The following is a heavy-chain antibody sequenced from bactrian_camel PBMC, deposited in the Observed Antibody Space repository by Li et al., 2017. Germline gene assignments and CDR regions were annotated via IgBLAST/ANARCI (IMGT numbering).Heavy chain of an antibody. D-gene: IGHD4*01. CDR2: IDIDGAI. Sequence: HVQLVESGGGSVQAGGSLRLSCLGTGYTLSSNCLGWFRQTPGKEREGVAAIDIDGAIKYADSVKGRFTASHDKSKNTAYLQMNDLKPEDTAMYYCAEAPYRDGFSTKCRGQGTQVTVS. CDR3: AEAPYRDGFSTKC. CDR1: GYTLSSNC. J-gene: IGHJ4*01. V-gene: IGHV3S53*01.